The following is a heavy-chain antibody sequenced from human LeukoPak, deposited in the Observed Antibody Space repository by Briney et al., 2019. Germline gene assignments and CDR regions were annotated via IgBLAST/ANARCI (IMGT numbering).Heavy chain of an antibody. J-gene: IGHJ4*02. V-gene: IGHV1-8*01. D-gene: IGHD4-23*01. CDR3: ARAGGSALVTHFDY. Sequence: ASVKVSCKASGNTFTSHDMNWVRQATGHGLEWMGWLNPKSESTGSAQKFQGRVTMTRDTSISTIYMELSSLKSEDTAVYYCARAGGSALVTHFDYWGQGTLVSVSS. CDR1: GNTFTSHD. CDR2: LNPKSEST.